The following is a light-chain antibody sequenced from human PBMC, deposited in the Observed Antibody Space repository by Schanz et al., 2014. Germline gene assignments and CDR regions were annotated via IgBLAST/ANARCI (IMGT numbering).Light chain of an antibody. J-gene: IGKJ1*01. CDR2: YAS. CDR1: QNINNW. V-gene: IGKV1-5*01. CDR3: QQYDSYPCT. Sequence: DIQLTPSPSTLSASVGARVTITCRASQNINNWLAWYQQKPGKAPNLLIYYASSLNSGVPSRFSGSGSGTEFTLTISSLQPDDFATYYCQQYDSYPCTFGQGTKVEIK.